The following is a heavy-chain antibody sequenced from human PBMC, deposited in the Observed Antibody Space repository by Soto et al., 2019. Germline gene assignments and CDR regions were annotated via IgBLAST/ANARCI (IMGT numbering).Heavy chain of an antibody. CDR3: ARGDRISIFGVITWLER. Sequence: ASVKVSCKASGYTFTGYYIHWVRQAPGQGLEWMGWIIPDSGATNYTQKFQGRVTMTSETSTNTAFLELSRLRSDDTAVYFCARGDRISIFGVITWLERWGQGNLVTVSA. J-gene: IGHJ5*02. D-gene: IGHD3-3*01. CDR1: GYTFTGYY. V-gene: IGHV1-2*02. CDR2: IIPDSGAT.